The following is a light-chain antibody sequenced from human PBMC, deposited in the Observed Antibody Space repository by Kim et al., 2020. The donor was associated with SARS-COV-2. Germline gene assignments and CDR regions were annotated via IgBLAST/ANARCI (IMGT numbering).Light chain of an antibody. CDR2: DAS. Sequence: SWAPERSATPSCRTRQSVSSYLAWYQQTPGQAPRLLIYDASNRATGIPARFSGSGSGTDFTLTISSLEPEDFAVYYCQQRSNSFTFGPGTKVDIK. CDR1: QSVSSY. J-gene: IGKJ3*01. CDR3: QQRSNSFT. V-gene: IGKV3-11*01.